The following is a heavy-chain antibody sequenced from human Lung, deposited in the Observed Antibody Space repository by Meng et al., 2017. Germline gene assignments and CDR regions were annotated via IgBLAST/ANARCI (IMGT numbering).Heavy chain of an antibody. CDR2: INHSGST. J-gene: IGHJ4*02. CDR1: GGSFSDYY. CDR3: ARGPTTMAHDFDY. Sequence: QVQRQQWGAGLLKPSETLSLTCVVSGGSFSDYYWSWIRQPPGKGLEWSGEINHSGSTNYNPSLESRATISVDTSQNNLSLKLSSVTAADSAVYYCARGPTTMAHDFDYWGQGTLVTVSS. D-gene: IGHD4-11*01. V-gene: IGHV4-34*01.